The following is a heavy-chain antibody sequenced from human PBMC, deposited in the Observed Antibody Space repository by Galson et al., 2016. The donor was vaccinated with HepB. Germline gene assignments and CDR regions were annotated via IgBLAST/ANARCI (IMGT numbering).Heavy chain of an antibody. Sequence: TLSLTCSVSGGSISSGGYYWSWIRQYPGKGLEWLGYIYYSGTTYYNPSLKSRVTISVDTSKNHFSLKLSSVSAADTAVYYCARDARRVHYYGMDVWGKGTTVTVSS. J-gene: IGHJ6*04. V-gene: IGHV4-31*03. CDR3: ARDARRVHYYGMDV. CDR1: GGSISSGGYY. D-gene: IGHD6-6*01. CDR2: IYYSGTT.